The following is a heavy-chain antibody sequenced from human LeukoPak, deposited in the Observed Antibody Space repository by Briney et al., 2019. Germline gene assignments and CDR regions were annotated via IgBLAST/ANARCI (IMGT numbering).Heavy chain of an antibody. J-gene: IGHJ4*02. D-gene: IGHD3-9*01. CDR1: GYSFTSYW. Sequence: GASLQISCKGSGYSFTSYWIGWVRQMPGKGLEWMGIIYPGDSDTRYSPSFQGQVTISADKSISTAYLQWSSLKASDTAMYYCARHLTGYTDYFDYWGQGTLVTVSS. CDR3: ARHLTGYTDYFDY. V-gene: IGHV5-51*01. CDR2: IYPGDSDT.